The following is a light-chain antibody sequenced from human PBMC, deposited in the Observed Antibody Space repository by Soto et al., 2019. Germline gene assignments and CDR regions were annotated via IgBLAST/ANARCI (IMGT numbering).Light chain of an antibody. CDR2: AAS. CDR1: QDISSW. Sequence: DIQMTQSPSSVSASVGDRVTITCRASQDISSWVAWYQQKPGKAPKLLISAASSLQSGVPRRFSGRGSGTDFTLTISSLQPDDFATYYCQHYNSYSEAFGQGTKVELK. J-gene: IGKJ1*01. CDR3: QHYNSYSEA. V-gene: IGKV1D-16*01.